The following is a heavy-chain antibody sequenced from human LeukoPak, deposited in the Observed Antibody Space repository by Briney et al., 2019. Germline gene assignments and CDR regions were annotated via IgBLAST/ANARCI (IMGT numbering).Heavy chain of an antibody. D-gene: IGHD3-22*01. CDR2: IGTAGDT. CDR1: GFTFSSYD. CDR3: APVGIYYDSRE. V-gene: IGHV3-13*01. Sequence: GGSLRLSCAASGFTFSSYDMHWVRQATGKGLEWVSAIGTAGDTYYPGSVKGRFTISRENAKNSLYLQMNSLRAEDTAVYYCAPVGIYYDSREWGQGTLVTVSS. J-gene: IGHJ4*02.